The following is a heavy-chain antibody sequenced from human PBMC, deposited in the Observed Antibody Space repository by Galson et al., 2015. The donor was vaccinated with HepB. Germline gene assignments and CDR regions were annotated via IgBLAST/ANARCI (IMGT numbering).Heavy chain of an antibody. CDR2: FDPEDGET. V-gene: IGHV1-24*01. CDR1: GYTLTVLS. D-gene: IGHD6-19*01. Sequence: SVKVSCKVSGYTLTVLSMHWVRQAPGKGLEWMGGFDPEDGETIYAQRFQGRVTMTEDTSTDTAYMELSSLRSEDTAVYYCATIAVAGTGFDYWGQGTLVTVSS. CDR3: ATIAVAGTGFDY. J-gene: IGHJ4*02.